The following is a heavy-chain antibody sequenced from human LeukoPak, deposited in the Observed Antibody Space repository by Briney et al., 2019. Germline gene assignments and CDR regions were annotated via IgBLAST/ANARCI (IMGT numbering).Heavy chain of an antibody. CDR1: GFTFDDFA. CDR2: ISGHGRDT. CDR3: AKYGNYDYYFYFYYMDV. Sequence: GGSLRLSCAASGFTFDDFAMHWVRQAPGKGLEWVSLISGHGRDTYYADSVKGRFTISRDNCKNSLYLQMNSLTTEDTALYYCAKYGNYDYYFYFYYMDVWGNGTTVTVSS. J-gene: IGHJ6*03. V-gene: IGHV3-43*02. D-gene: IGHD4-11*01.